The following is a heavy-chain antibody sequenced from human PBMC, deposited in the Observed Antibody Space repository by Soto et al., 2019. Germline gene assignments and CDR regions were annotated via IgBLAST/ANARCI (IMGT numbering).Heavy chain of an antibody. D-gene: IGHD5-18*01. CDR1: GGSVSSGSYY. CDR3: ATKRVSELWLNY. CDR2: IYYIGST. V-gene: IGHV4-61*01. J-gene: IGHJ4*02. Sequence: PSETLSLTCTVSGGSVSSGSYYWSWIRQPPGKGLEWIGYIYYIGSTNYNPSLKSRVTISVDTSKNQFSLKLSSVTAEDTAVYYCATKRVSELWLNYCGQGTLVTICS.